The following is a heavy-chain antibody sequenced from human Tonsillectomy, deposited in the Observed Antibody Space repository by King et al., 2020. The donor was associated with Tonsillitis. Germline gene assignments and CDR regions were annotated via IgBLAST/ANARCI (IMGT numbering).Heavy chain of an antibody. J-gene: IGHJ3*02. CDR1: GGSFSSYA. D-gene: IGHD3-22*01. CDR2: IIPLFGRA. V-gene: IGHV1-69*01. CDR3: ARGFGSRGYHDRKAFDI. Sequence: QLVQSGAEVRKPGSSVKLSCKASGGSFSSYAISWVRQAPGRGLEWMGGIIPLFGRAYYAQRFKGRVTITADESTNTAYMDLSSLRSEDTAVYYCARGFGSRGYHDRKAFDIWGPGTMVTVSS.